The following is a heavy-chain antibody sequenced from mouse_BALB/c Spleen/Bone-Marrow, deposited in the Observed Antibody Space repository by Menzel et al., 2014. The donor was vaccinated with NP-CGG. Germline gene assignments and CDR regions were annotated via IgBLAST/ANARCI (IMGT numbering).Heavy chain of an antibody. D-gene: IGHD2-4*01. CDR2: ISYSGST. J-gene: IGHJ3*01. CDR1: GYSITRDYA. CDR3: ARSSSYDYDVGFAY. V-gene: IGHV3-2*02. Sequence: DVKLVESGPGLVKPSHSLSLTCIVTGYSITRDYAWIWIRQLPGNKLEWMGYISYSGSTTYNPSLESRISITRDTSKSQFFLQLNSVTTEDTATYYCARSSSYDYDVGFAYWGQGTLVTVSA.